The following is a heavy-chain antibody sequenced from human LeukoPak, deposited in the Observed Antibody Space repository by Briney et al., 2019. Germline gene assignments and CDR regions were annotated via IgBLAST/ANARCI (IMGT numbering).Heavy chain of an antibody. CDR3: STAKFDY. CDR2: ISLSSSTI. Sequence: GGSLRPSCAAYGVTLSSYSINWVRQAPGKGLEWVSYISLSSSTIYYADSVKGRFTISRDNAKNSLFLQMSSLRAEDTAVYYCSTAKFDYWGQGTLVTVSS. J-gene: IGHJ4*02. V-gene: IGHV3-48*01. CDR1: GVTLSSYS.